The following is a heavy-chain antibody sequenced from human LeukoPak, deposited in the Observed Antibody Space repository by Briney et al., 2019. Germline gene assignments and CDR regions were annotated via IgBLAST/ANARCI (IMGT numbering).Heavy chain of an antibody. V-gene: IGHV3-23*01. Sequence: GGSLRLSCAASGFTFSVSVMDWVRQAPGKGLEWVSGISSSGGNTYYADSVKGRFTISRDNAKNSLYLQMNSLRAEDTALYYCARGAEDRDYWGQGTLVTVSP. CDR3: ARGAEDRDY. J-gene: IGHJ4*02. CDR2: ISSSGGNT. CDR1: GFTFSVSV. D-gene: IGHD5-24*01.